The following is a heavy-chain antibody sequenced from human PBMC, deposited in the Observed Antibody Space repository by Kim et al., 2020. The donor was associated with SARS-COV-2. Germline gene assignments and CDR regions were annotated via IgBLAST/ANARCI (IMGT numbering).Heavy chain of an antibody. CDR1: GFTFSSYW. CDR3: ARVRMVRGDHWYFDL. Sequence: GGSLRLSCAASGFTFSSYWMHWVRQAPGKGLVWVSRINSDGSSTSYADSVKGRFTISRDNAKNTLYLQMNSLRAEDTAVYYCARVRMVRGDHWYFDLWGRGTLVTVSS. D-gene: IGHD3-10*01. V-gene: IGHV3-74*01. J-gene: IGHJ2*01. CDR2: INSDGSST.